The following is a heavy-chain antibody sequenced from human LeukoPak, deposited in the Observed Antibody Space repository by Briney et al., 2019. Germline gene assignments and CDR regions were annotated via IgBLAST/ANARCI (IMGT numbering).Heavy chain of an antibody. CDR2: IRYDGSNK. CDR1: GFTFSSYG. J-gene: IGHJ3*02. CDR3: AKARRYSSYDAFDM. Sequence: GGSLRLSCAASGFTFSSYGMHWVRQAPGKGLEWVAFIRYDGSNKYYADSVKGRFTISRDNSKNTLYLQMNSLRAEDTALYYCAKARRYSSYDAFDMWGQGTMVTVSS. V-gene: IGHV3-30*02. D-gene: IGHD6-13*01.